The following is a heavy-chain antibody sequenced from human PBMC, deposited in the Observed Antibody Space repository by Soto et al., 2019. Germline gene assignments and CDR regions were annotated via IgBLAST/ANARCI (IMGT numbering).Heavy chain of an antibody. CDR3: ARGPVAVSD. CDR1: GYTFTDYY. Sequence: QVQLVQSGAEVKKPGASVKVSCKASGYTFTDYYMHWVRQAPGQGLEWMGWINPNSGGTNYAQKFLGRVTVTRETSIRTAYMELRNLRSDDTAVYYCARGPVAVSDWGQGTLVTVSS. CDR2: INPNSGGT. V-gene: IGHV1-2*02. D-gene: IGHD6-19*01. J-gene: IGHJ4*02.